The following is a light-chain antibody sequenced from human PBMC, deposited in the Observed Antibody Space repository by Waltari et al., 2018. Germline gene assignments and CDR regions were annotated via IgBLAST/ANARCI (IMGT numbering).Light chain of an antibody. Sequence: EIVLTQSPGTLSLSPGEGASLSCRASQTISNNYLAWYQQKVDQAPRLSIWGVSNRDADTPDRFRGSGSGTDFTLTITRLEPEDFAVYFCQQYGGSGVFGQGTKLEI. J-gene: IGKJ2*01. CDR2: GVS. CDR3: QQYGGSGV. V-gene: IGKV3-20*01. CDR1: QTISNNY.